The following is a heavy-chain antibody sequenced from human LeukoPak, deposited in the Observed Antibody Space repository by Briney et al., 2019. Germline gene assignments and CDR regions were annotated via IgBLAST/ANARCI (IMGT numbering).Heavy chain of an antibody. CDR1: GFTFSSYG. V-gene: IGHV3-33*01. D-gene: IGHD6-19*01. Sequence: GGSLRLSCAASGFTFSSYGMHWVRQAPGKGLEWVAVIWYDGSNKYYADSVKGRFTISRDNSKNTLYLQMNSLRAEDTAVCYCARGQQWLVQDEYYFDYWGQGTLVTVSS. CDR2: IWYDGSNK. J-gene: IGHJ4*02. CDR3: ARGQQWLVQDEYYFDY.